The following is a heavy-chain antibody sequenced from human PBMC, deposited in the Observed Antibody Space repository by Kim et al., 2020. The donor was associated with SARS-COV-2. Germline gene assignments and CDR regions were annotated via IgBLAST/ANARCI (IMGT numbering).Heavy chain of an antibody. V-gene: IGHV4-59*01. CDR3: ARDQGHDAFDI. CDR2: T. Sequence: TTYHPSLQRRVTISVDTYKDQFSLKMSSVTAADTAVYYCARDQGHDAFDIWGQGTMVTVSS. J-gene: IGHJ3*02.